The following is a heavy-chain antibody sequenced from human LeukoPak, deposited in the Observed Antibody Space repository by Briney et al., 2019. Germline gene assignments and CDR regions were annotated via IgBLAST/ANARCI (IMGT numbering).Heavy chain of an antibody. V-gene: IGHV3-73*01. CDR3: TRVNPSSDGYYDAFDI. J-gene: IGHJ3*02. CDR2: VRSKDNNYAT. CDR1: GFSFIGSP. D-gene: IGHD5-24*01. Sequence: PGGSLRLSCAASGFSFIGSPMHWVRQPSGKGLEWVGRVRSKDNNYATTYTASVKGRFTISRDDSKNTAYLQMNSLEIEDTAVYYCTRVNPSSDGYYDAFDIWGQGTLVTVSS.